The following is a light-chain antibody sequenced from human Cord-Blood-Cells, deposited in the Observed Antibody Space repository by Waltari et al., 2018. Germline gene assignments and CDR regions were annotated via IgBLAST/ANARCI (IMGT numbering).Light chain of an antibody. J-gene: IGLJ1*01. CDR3: CSYAGSSTYV. V-gene: IGLV2-23*02. Sequence: QSALTQPASVSGSHGQSITISCTGTSSDVGSYHLVSWYQQHPGKAPKLMIYEVSKRPSGVSKRFSDSKSGNTASLTISGLQAEDEADYYCCSYAGSSTYVLGAGTKVTV. CDR1: SSDVGSYHL. CDR2: EVS.